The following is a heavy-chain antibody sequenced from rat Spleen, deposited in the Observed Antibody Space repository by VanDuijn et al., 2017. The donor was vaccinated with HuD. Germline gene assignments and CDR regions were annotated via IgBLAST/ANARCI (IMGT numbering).Heavy chain of an antibody. J-gene: IGHJ2*01. D-gene: IGHD1-2*01. CDR2: IWGNGDT. CDR1: GFSLNNYG. V-gene: IGHV2S61*01. Sequence: QVQLKESGPGLVQPSQTLSLTCTVSGFSLNNYGVLWVRQPPAKGLEWMGVIWGNGDTNYNSALKSRLSISRDTSKSQLFLQMNDLQTEDTAMYFCARSDYSSPYYFDYWGQGVMVTVSS. CDR3: ARSDYSSPYYFDY.